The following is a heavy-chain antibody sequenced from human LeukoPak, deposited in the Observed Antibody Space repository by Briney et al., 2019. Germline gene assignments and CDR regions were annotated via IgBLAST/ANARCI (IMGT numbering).Heavy chain of an antibody. Sequence: SETLSLTCTVSGGSISGYYWSWIRQPAGKGLEWIGNIYHSGSTNYNPSLKSRVTISVDTSKNQFSLNLSSVTAADTAVYYCVRGDSTDLLSHWGQGTLVFVSS. CDR3: VRGDSTDLLSH. CDR1: GGSISGYY. J-gene: IGHJ4*02. D-gene: IGHD4-11*01. V-gene: IGHV4-59*01. CDR2: IYHSGST.